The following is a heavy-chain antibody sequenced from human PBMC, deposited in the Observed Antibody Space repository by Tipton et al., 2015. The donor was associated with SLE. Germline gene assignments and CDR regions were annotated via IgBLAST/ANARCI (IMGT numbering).Heavy chain of an antibody. CDR3: ARALGGYDGMDV. D-gene: IGHD2-15*01. CDR1: GDSIIGHY. CDR2: IYYSGST. Sequence: TLSLTCTVSGDSIIGHYWSWIRQSPGKGLEWIGYIYYSGSTNYNPSLKSRVTISVDTSKNQFSLKLASVSAADTAVYYCARALGGYDGMDVWGQGTTVTVSS. J-gene: IGHJ6*02. V-gene: IGHV4-59*11.